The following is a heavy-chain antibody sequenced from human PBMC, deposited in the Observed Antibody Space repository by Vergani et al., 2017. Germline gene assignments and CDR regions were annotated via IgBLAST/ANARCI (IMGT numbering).Heavy chain of an antibody. CDR2: INHSGST. J-gene: IGHJ5*02. D-gene: IGHD3-16*02. CDR1: GGSFSGYY. Sequence: QVQLQQWGAGLLKPSETLSLTCAVYGGSFSGYYWSWIRQPPGKGLEWIGEINHSGSTNYNPSLKIRVTISVDTSKKQFSLKLSSVTAADTAVYYCARGLPSDYVWGSYRSKTNWFDPWGQGTLVTVSS. CDR3: ARGLPSDYVWGSYRSKTNWFDP. V-gene: IGHV4-34*01.